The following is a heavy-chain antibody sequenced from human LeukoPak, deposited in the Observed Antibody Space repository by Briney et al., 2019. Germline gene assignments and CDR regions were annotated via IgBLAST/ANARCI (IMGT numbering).Heavy chain of an antibody. CDR2: INHSGST. V-gene: IGHV4-34*01. Sequence: KSSETLSLTCAVYGGSFSGYYWSWIRQPPGKGLEWVGEINHSGSTNYNPSLKSRVTISVDTSNNQFSLNLSSVTAADTAVYFCARSPLESGSYGAVFDYWGQGTLVTVSS. D-gene: IGHD1-26*01. J-gene: IGHJ4*02. CDR1: GGSFSGYY. CDR3: ARSPLESGSYGAVFDY.